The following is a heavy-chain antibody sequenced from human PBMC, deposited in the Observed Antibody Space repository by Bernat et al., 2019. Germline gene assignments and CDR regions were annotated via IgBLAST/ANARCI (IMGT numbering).Heavy chain of an antibody. CDR1: GFTFSSYE. J-gene: IGHJ1*01. V-gene: IGHV3-48*03. CDR2: ISSSGSTI. CDR3: ARDGVVIGSFSEYFQH. D-gene: IGHD3-3*01. Sequence: EVQLVESGGGLVQPGGSLRLSCAASGFTFSSYEMNWVRQAPGKGLEWVSYISSSGSTIYYADSVKGRFTISRDNAKNSLYLQMNSLRAEDTAVYYCARDGVVIGSFSEYFQHWGQGTLVTVSS.